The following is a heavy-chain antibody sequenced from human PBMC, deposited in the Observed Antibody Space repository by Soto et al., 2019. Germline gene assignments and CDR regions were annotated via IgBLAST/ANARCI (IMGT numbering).Heavy chain of an antibody. D-gene: IGHD5-18*01. CDR3: ARGVQLSYSDY. CDR1: GYTFTNYF. CDR2: INPSGGST. Sequence: QVQLVQSGAEVKKPGASVKLSCTASGYTFTNYFMHWLRQAPGQGLEWMGIINPSGGSTSYAQKFQGRVTMTRDTSTSTVYMELSSLSSEDTAVYYCARGVQLSYSDYWGQGTLVTVSS. V-gene: IGHV1-46*01. J-gene: IGHJ4*02.